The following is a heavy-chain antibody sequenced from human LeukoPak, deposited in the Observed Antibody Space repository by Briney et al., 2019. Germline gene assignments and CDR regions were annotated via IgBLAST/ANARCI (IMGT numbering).Heavy chain of an antibody. CDR2: ISAYNGNT. CDR3: ARDSHYDSWSGSWFDP. J-gene: IGHJ5*02. D-gene: IGHD3-3*01. V-gene: IGHV1-18*01. CDR1: GYTFTSYG. Sequence: ASVKVSCKASGYTFTSYGISWVRQAPGQGLEWMGWISAYNGNTNYAQKLQGRVTMTTDTSTSTAYMELRSLRSDDTAVYYRARDSHYDSWSGSWFDPWGQGTLVTVSS.